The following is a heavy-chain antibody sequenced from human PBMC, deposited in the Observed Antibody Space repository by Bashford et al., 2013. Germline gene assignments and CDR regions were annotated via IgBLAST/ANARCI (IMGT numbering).Heavy chain of an antibody. J-gene: IGHJ4*02. CDR3: ARGAYCGGDCQYYFDY. CDR2: INSYNGYT. CDR1: GYTFTDYY. V-gene: IGHV1-18*04. D-gene: IGHD2-21*02. Sequence: ASVKVSCKASGYTFTDYYMHWVRQAPGQGLEWMGWINSYNGYTKYAQNLQGRVSMTTDTSTSTGYMELRSLKSDDTAVYYCARGAYCGGDCQYYFDYWGQGTLVTVSS.